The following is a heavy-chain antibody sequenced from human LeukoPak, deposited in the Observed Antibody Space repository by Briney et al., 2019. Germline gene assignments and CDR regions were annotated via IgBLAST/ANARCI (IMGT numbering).Heavy chain of an antibody. D-gene: IGHD3-22*01. CDR2: IYYSGST. V-gene: IGHV4-39*01. CDR3: ARQPSRLDGPYYYDSSGFFPVDY. CDR1: GGSISSSSYY. Sequence: SETLSLTCTVSGGSISSSSYYWGWIRQPPGKGLEWIGSIYYSGSTYYNPSLKSRVTISVDTSKNQFSLKLSSVTAADTAVYYCARQPSRLDGPYYYDSSGFFPVDYWGQGTLVTVSS. J-gene: IGHJ4*02.